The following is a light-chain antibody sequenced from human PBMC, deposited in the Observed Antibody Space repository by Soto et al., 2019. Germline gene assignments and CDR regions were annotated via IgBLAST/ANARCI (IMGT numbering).Light chain of an antibody. Sequence: EVVLAQSPDTLSLSPGERATLSCRASQSLSSNSLAWYQQKPGQAPRLLVSGASSRAAGIADRFSGSGSGADFTLTISRLEPEDFAVYYCQQYDVSPLTFGGGTKVEI. V-gene: IGKV3-20*01. CDR1: QSLSSNS. CDR2: GAS. J-gene: IGKJ4*01. CDR3: QQYDVSPLT.